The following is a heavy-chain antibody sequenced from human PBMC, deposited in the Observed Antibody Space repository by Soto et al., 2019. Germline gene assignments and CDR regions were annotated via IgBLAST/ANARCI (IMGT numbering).Heavy chain of an antibody. CDR2: INHSGSA. CDR3: ARVTGRYHYGMDV. V-gene: IGHV4-34*01. CDR1: GGNFSDYI. Sequence: SLTHPLSYAVAGGNFSDYIWSWIRQSPGKGLQWIGQINHSGSANYNPSLKSRVTISLHTSNSQFSLELSSVTAADTAVYYCARVTGRYHYGMDVWGQGTTVTVS. J-gene: IGHJ6*02.